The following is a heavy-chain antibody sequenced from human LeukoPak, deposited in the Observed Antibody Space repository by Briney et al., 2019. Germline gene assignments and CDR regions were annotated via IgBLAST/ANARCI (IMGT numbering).Heavy chain of an antibody. J-gene: IGHJ4*02. D-gene: IGHD3-10*01. CDR2: ISYDGSNK. V-gene: IGHV3-30*18. CDR1: GFTFSSYG. CDR3: AKALNVAMVRGVITRDFDY. Sequence: LRLSCAASGFTFSSYGMHWVRQAPGKGLEWVAVISYDGSNKYYADSVKGRFTISRDNSKNTLYLQMNSLRAEDTAVYYCAKALNVAMVRGVITRDFDYWGQGTLVTVSS.